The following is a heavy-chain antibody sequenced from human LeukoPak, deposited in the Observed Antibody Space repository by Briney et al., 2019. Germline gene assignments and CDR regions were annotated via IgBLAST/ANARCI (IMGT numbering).Heavy chain of an antibody. Sequence: SETLSLTCTVSGGSISSSSYYWGWIRQPPGKGLEWIGSIYYSGSTYYNPSLKSRVTISVDTSKNQFSLKPSSVTAADTAVYYCARAHRVQLGQIDYWGQGTLVTVSS. CDR2: IYYSGST. CDR3: ARAHRVQLGQIDY. D-gene: IGHD1-1*01. V-gene: IGHV4-39*07. CDR1: GGSISSSSYY. J-gene: IGHJ4*02.